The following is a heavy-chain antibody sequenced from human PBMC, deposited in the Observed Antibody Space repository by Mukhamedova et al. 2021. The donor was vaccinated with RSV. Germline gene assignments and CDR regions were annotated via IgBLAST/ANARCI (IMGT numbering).Heavy chain of an antibody. V-gene: IGHV1-46*01. J-gene: IGHJ4*02. Sequence: KFQGRVTMTRDTSTSTVYMELSSLRSEDTAAYYCARLYSGSYRTFDYWGQGTLVTVSS. D-gene: IGHD1-26*01. CDR3: ARLYSGSYRTFDY.